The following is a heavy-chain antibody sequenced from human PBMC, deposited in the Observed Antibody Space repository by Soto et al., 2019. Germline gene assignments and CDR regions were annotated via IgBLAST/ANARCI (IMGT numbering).Heavy chain of an antibody. V-gene: IGHV4-31*03. J-gene: IGHJ4*02. D-gene: IGHD6-19*01. CDR2: IYYSGST. Sequence: QVQLQESGPGLVKPSQTLSLTCTVSGGSISSGGYYWSWIRQHPGKGLEWIGYIYYSGSTYYNPSLKSRVTISVDTSKNLFSLKLSSVTAADTAVYHCARMHGAAVALLHFDYWGQGTLVTVSS. CDR1: GGSISSGGYY. CDR3: ARMHGAAVALLHFDY.